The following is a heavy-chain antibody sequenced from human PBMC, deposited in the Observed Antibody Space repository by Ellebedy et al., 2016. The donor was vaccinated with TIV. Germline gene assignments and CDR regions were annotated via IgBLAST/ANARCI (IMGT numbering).Heavy chain of an antibody. CDR1: GFSLSTSGVG. V-gene: IGHV2-5*02. D-gene: IGHD6-13*01. J-gene: IGHJ4*02. Sequence: SGPTLVKPTQTLTLTCTFSGFSLSTSGVGVGWIRQPPGKALEWLALIYWDDDKRYSPSLKSRLTITKDTSKNQVVLTMTNMDPVDTATYYCAHALRPPIAAAGIEGDYFDYWGQGTLVTVSS. CDR3: AHALRPPIAAAGIEGDYFDY. CDR2: IYWDDDK.